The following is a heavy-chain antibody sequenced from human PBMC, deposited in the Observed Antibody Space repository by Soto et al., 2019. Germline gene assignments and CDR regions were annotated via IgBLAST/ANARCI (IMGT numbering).Heavy chain of an antibody. CDR3: AKDHGYGQQQLVGFAEYFQH. CDR1: GFTFSSYA. Sequence: EVQLLESGGGLVQPGGSLRLSCAASGFTFSSYAMSWVRQAPGKGLEWVSAISGSGGSTYYADSVKGRFTISRDNSKNTLYLQMNSLRAEDTAVYYCAKDHGYGQQQLVGFAEYFQHWGQGTLVTVSS. J-gene: IGHJ1*01. V-gene: IGHV3-23*01. CDR2: ISGSGGST. D-gene: IGHD6-13*01.